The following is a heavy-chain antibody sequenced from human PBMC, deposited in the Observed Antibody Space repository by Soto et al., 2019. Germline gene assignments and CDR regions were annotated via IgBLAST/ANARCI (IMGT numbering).Heavy chain of an antibody. J-gene: IGHJ3*02. Sequence: QVQLVQSGAEVKKPGSSVKVSCKASGGTFSSYAISWVRQAPGQGLEWMGGIIPIFGTANYAQKFQGRVTITADESTSTAYMELSSLRSEDTAVYYCAREIEKYGVTLFAAFDIWGQGTMVTVSS. CDR1: GGTFSSYA. V-gene: IGHV1-69*01. CDR2: IIPIFGTA. CDR3: AREIEKYGVTLFAAFDI. D-gene: IGHD2-21*02.